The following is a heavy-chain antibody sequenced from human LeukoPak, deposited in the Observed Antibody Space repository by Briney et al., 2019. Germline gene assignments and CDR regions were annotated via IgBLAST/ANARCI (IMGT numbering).Heavy chain of an antibody. Sequence: ASVKVSCKASGGTFSSYAISWVRQAPGQGLEWMGGIIPIFGTANYAQKFQGRVTITADESTSTAYMELSSLRSEDTAVYYCARFTYGSGSYYIFDYWGQGTLVTVSS. CDR3: ARFTYGSGSYYIFDY. V-gene: IGHV1-69*13. J-gene: IGHJ4*02. CDR1: GGTFSSYA. D-gene: IGHD3-10*01. CDR2: IIPIFGTA.